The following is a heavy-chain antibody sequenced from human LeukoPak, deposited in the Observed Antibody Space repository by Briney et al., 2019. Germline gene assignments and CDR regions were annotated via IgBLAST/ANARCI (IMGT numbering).Heavy chain of an antibody. CDR2: ISYDGSNK. CDR3: AKGLIADYYMDV. Sequence: GGSLRLSCAASGFTFGSYGMHWVPQAPGKGLQWVAVISYDGSNKYYADSVKGRFTISRDNSKNTLYLQMNSLRAEDTAVYYCAKGLIADYYMDVWGKGTTVTVSS. J-gene: IGHJ6*03. D-gene: IGHD2-21*01. CDR1: GFTFGSYG. V-gene: IGHV3-30*18.